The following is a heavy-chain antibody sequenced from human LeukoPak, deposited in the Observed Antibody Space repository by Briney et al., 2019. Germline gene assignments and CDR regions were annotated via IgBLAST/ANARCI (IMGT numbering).Heavy chain of an antibody. CDR1: GFTFSGYE. Sequence: GGSLRLSCAASGFTFSGYEMNWVRQAPGKGLEWVSYISSSGSSIYYADSVKGRFTISRDNARNSLYLQMNSLRAEDTAVYYCAREGYCSGDSCYLDAFDIWGQGTMVTVSS. CDR3: AREGYCSGDSCYLDAFDI. CDR2: ISSSGSSI. V-gene: IGHV3-48*03. D-gene: IGHD2-15*01. J-gene: IGHJ3*02.